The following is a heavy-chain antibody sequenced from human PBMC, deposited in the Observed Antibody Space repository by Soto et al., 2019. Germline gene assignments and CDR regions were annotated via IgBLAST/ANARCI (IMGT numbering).Heavy chain of an antibody. Sequence: PGGSLRLSCAASGFTFSRSWLHWFRQAPGKGLVWVSRIKGDGSSTGYADSVKGRFTISRDNAKSTLYLQMNSLRAEDAAVYYCVREYDVGNACHQTDGFDIWAQGTMDTGSS. CDR2: IKGDGSST. D-gene: IGHD3-16*01. J-gene: IGHJ3*02. V-gene: IGHV3-74*01. CDR1: GFTFSRSW. CDR3: VREYDVGNACHQTDGFDI.